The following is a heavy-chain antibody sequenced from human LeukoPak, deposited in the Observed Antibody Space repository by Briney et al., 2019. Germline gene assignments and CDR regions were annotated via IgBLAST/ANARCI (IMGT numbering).Heavy chain of an antibody. CDR1: GFTFSNYG. CDR3: AKEILRYFDWLPPDYYGMDV. D-gene: IGHD3-9*01. Sequence: GGSLRLSCAASGFTFSNYGMHWVRQAPGKGLAWVAVISYDGSNKYYADSVKGRFTISRDNSKNTLYLQMNSLRAEDTAVYYCAKEILRYFDWLPPDYYGMDVWGKGTTVTVSS. CDR2: ISYDGSNK. J-gene: IGHJ6*04. V-gene: IGHV3-30*18.